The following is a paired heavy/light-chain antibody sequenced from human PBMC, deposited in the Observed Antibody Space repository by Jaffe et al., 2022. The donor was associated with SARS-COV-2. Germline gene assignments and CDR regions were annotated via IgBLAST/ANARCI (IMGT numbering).Heavy chain of an antibody. CDR1: GFTFSSYG. V-gene: IGHV3-30*18. CDR2: ISYDGSNK. D-gene: IGHD3-16*02. CDR3: AKDIEVMITFGGVIAHIPGDY. Sequence: QVQLVESGGGVVQPGRSLRLSCAASGFTFSSYGMHWVRQAPGKGLEWVAVISYDGSNKYYADSVKGRFTISRDNSKNTLYLQMNSLRAEDTAVYYCAKDIEVMITFGGVIAHIPGDYWGQGTLVTVSS. J-gene: IGHJ4*02.
Light chain of an antibody. Sequence: EIVMTQSPATLSVSPGERATLSCRASQSVSSNLAWYQQKPGQAPRLLIYGASTRATGIPARFSGSGSGTEFTLTISSLQSEDFAVYYCQQYNNWPRGHTFGQGTKLEIK. CDR1: QSVSSN. CDR2: GAS. CDR3: QQYNNWPRGHT. V-gene: IGKV3-15*01. J-gene: IGKJ2*01.